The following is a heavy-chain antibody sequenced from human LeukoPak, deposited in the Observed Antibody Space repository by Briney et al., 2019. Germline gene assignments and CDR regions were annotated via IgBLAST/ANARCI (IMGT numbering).Heavy chain of an antibody. CDR2: IRYDGSNK. J-gene: IGHJ4*02. V-gene: IGHV3-30*02. Sequence: GGSLRLSCAASGFTFSSYGMHWVRQAPGKGLEWVAFIRYDGSNKYYADSVKGRFTISRDNSKNTLYLQTNSLRAEDTAVYYCAKDPRYYDFWSGYSLGTLYYFDYWGQGTLVTVSS. CDR3: AKDPRYYDFWSGYSLGTLYYFDY. D-gene: IGHD3-3*01. CDR1: GFTFSSYG.